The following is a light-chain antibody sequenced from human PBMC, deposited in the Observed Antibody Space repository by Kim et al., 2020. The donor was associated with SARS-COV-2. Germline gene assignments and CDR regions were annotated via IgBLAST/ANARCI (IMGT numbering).Light chain of an antibody. V-gene: IGLV4-69*01. J-gene: IGLJ2*01. CDR2: PNSDGSH. CDR3: QTWGTGTVV. Sequence: ASVKLTCTQSSGHRSYAIAWHQQQPEKGPRYLMKPNSDGSHSKGDGIPDRFSGSSSGAERYLTISSLQSEDEADYYCQTWGTGTVVFGGGTQLTVL. CDR1: SGHRSYA.